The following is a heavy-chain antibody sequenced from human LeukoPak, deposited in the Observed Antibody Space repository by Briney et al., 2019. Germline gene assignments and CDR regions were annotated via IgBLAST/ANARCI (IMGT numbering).Heavy chain of an antibody. CDR3: ATFPYYFDSSGSYYFDF. CDR1: GFTFSNNG. D-gene: IGHD3-22*01. J-gene: IGHJ4*02. Sequence: GGTLSFSGAGSGFTFSNNGMTWLGQAQGKGLKGVAFSQNDGTNKYYADSVKGRFTISRDNSKNTLYLQMNSLRAEDTAVFYCATFPYYFDSSGSYYFDFWGQGTLVTVSS. V-gene: IGHV3-30*02. CDR2: SQNDGTNK.